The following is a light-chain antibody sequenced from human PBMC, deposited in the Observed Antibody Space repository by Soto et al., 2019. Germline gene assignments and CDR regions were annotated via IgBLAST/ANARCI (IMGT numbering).Light chain of an antibody. V-gene: IGKV3-11*01. J-gene: IGKJ4*01. Sequence: EIVLTQSPATLSLSPGNRATLYCRASQSVSGYLAWYQQKPGQAPRLLIYDASNRATGIPARFSGSGSGTDFTLTITSLDHEDFAVYYCQQRSNWPSTFGGGTKVEI. CDR1: QSVSGY. CDR3: QQRSNWPST. CDR2: DAS.